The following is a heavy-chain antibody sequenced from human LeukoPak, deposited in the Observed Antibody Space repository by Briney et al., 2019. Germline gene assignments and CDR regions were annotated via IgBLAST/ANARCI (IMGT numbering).Heavy chain of an antibody. CDR2: IYTSGST. CDR1: GGSISSGSYY. CDR3: ARDRRMTTVTTFDY. J-gene: IGHJ4*02. Sequence: ASETLSLTCTVSGGSISSGSYYWSWIRQPAGKGLEWIGRIYTSGSTNYNPSLKSRVTISVDTSKNQFSLKLSSVTAADTAVYYCARDRRMTTVTTFDYWGQGTLVTVSS. D-gene: IGHD4-17*01. V-gene: IGHV4-61*02.